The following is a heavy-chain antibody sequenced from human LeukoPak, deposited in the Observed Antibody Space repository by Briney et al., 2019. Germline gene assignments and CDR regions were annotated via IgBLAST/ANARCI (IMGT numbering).Heavy chain of an antibody. Sequence: ASVKVSCKASGYTFTGYYMHWVRQAPGQGLEWMGWINPNSGGTNYAQKFQGRVTMTRDTSISTAYMELSRLRSDDTAVYYCARRTPYYYDSSGYPLDAFDIWGQGTMVTASS. J-gene: IGHJ3*02. V-gene: IGHV1-2*02. CDR2: INPNSGGT. CDR1: GYTFTGYY. CDR3: ARRTPYYYDSSGYPLDAFDI. D-gene: IGHD3-22*01.